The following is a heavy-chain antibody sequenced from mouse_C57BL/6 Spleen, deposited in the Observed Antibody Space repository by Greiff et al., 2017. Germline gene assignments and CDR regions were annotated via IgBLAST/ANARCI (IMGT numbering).Heavy chain of an antibody. CDR3: ASIAAVVATDYAMDY. J-gene: IGHJ4*01. CDR2: IYPGDGDT. CDR1: GYAFSSSW. Sequence: QVQLKQSGPELVKPGASVKISCKASGYAFSSSWMNWVKQRPGKGLEWIGRIYPGDGDTNYNGKFKGKATMTADKSSRTAYMELRSLTSEDSAVYFCASIAAVVATDYAMDYWGQGTSVTVSS. D-gene: IGHD1-1*01. V-gene: IGHV1-82*01.